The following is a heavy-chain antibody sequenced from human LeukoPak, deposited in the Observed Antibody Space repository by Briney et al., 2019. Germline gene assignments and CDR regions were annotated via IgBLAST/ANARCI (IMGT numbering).Heavy chain of an antibody. CDR2: IDWDDDK. CDR3: ARVHIAVRDKGGDHFDS. D-gene: IGHD6-6*01. J-gene: IGHJ4*02. CDR1: GFSLPTTGMY. V-gene: IGHV2-70*18. Sequence: RMSGPTLFHPTRTLTLTCTFSGFSLPTTGMYVSWVRQPPGKALEWLALIDWDDDKYYNTSLKNRVIVSQDTSKNQVVLTLTYMQPADTGTYYCARVHIAVRDKGGDHFDSWGQGTLVTVSS.